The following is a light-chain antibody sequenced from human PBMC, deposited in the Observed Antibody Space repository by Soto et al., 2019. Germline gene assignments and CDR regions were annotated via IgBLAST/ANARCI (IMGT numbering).Light chain of an antibody. CDR3: QSYDSSLRV. V-gene: IGLV1-40*01. CDR2: GNS. Sequence: QSVLTQPPSVSGAPGQRVTISCTGSSSNIGAGYDVHWYQQLPGTAPKLLIYGNSNRPSGVPDRFSGSKSGTSASLAITGLQAEDEADYYCQSYDSSLRVFGGGTKQTVL. J-gene: IGLJ2*01. CDR1: SSNIGAGYD.